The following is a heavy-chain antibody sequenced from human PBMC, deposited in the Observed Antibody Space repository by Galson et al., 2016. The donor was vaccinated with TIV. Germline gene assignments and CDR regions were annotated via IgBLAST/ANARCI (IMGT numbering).Heavy chain of an antibody. CDR3: ARDRGSMTMILVVDYHYGMDV. CDR1: GYTFNKYG. CDR2: IGSYNGDT. D-gene: IGHD3-22*01. Sequence: SVKVSCKASGYTFNKYGISWVRQAPGQGLEWMGWIGSYNGDTNYAHNLRGRLTMITDSSTSTASMELRSLRSDDTSVYFCARDRGSMTMILVVDYHYGMDVWGQGTTVTVSS. V-gene: IGHV1-18*04. J-gene: IGHJ6*02.